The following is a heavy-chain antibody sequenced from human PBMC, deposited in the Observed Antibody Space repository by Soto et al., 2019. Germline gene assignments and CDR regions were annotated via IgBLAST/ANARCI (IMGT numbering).Heavy chain of an antibody. J-gene: IGHJ3*02. V-gene: IGHV3-23*01. CDR1: GFTFSSYA. CDR3: AKMLYYYDSSGYYAFDI. CDR2: ISGSGGST. Sequence: GGSLRLSCAASGFTFSSYAMSWVRQAPGKGLEWVSAISGSGGSTYYADSVKGRFTISRDNSKNMLYLQMNSLRAEDTAVYYCAKMLYYYDSSGYYAFDIWGQGTMVTVSS. D-gene: IGHD3-22*01.